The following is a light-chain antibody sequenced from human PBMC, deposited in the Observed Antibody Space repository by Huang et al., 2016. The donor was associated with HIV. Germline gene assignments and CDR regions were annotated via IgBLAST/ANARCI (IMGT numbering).Light chain of an antibody. V-gene: IGKV3-11*01. J-gene: IGKJ4*01. Sequence: EIVLTQSPATLSWSPGERTTLSCRASQSVSSYLAWYQQKPGQAPRPLIYDASSRGTGITARFSGSGSGTDFTLTISSLEPEDFAVYYCQQRSNWRSTFGGGTKVEIK. CDR3: QQRSNWRST. CDR1: QSVSSY. CDR2: DAS.